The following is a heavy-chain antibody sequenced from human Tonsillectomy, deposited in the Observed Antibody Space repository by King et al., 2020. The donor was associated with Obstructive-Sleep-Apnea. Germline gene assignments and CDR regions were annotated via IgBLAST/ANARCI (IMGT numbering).Heavy chain of an antibody. D-gene: IGHD5-24*01. CDR2: INPSLGTT. CDR1: GYTFTSYY. Sequence: VQLVESGAEVKKPGASVKVSCKASGYTFTSYYMHWVRQAPGQGLEWMGIINPSLGTTSFAEKFQGRVTMTRETSTSTGHMELSSLRYEDTAVYYCARDSPIREEVHDAFDIWGQGTMVTVSS. CDR3: ARDSPIREEVHDAFDI. J-gene: IGHJ3*02. V-gene: IGHV1-46*01.